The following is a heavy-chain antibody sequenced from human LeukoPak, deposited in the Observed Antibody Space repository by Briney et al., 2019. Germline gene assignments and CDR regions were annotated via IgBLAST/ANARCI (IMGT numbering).Heavy chain of an antibody. CDR2: ISYDGSNK. D-gene: IGHD3-22*01. V-gene: IGHV3-30-3*01. J-gene: IGHJ5*02. CDR3: ARGSDSSGWHNWFDP. Sequence: GGSLRLSCAASGFTFSSYAMHWVRQAPGKGLEWVAVISYDGSNKYYADSVKGRFTISRDNSKNTLYLQMNSLRAEDTAVYYCARGSDSSGWHNWFDPWGQGTLVTVSS. CDR1: GFTFSSYA.